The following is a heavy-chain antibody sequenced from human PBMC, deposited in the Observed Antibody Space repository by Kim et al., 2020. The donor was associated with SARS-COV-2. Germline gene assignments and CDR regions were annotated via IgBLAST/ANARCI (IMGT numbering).Heavy chain of an antibody. CDR2: IYYSGST. CDR1: GGSISSGGYY. Sequence: SETLSLTCTVSGGSISSGGYYWSWIRQHPGKGLEWIGYIYYSGSTYYNPSLKSRVTISVDTSKNQFSLKLSSVTAADTAVYYCARAERGVITFGGVIVYFDYWGQGTLVTVSS. V-gene: IGHV4-31*03. CDR3: ARAERGVITFGGVIVYFDY. J-gene: IGHJ4*02. D-gene: IGHD3-16*02.